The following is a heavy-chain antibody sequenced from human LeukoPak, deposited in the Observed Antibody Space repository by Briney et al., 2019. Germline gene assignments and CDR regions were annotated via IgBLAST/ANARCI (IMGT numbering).Heavy chain of an antibody. CDR3: ATLGANYYDSSGYDYFDY. D-gene: IGHD3-22*01. Sequence: TSETLSLTCTVSGGSISSYYWSWIRQPPGKGLEWIGYIYYSGSTNYNPSLKSRVTISVDTSKNQFSLKLSSVTAADTAVYYCATLGANYYDSSGYDYFDYWGQGTLVTVSS. CDR1: GGSISSYY. J-gene: IGHJ4*02. CDR2: IYYSGST. V-gene: IGHV4-59*01.